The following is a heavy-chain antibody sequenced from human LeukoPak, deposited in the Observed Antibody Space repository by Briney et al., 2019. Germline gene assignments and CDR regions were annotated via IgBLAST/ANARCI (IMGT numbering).Heavy chain of an antibody. CDR3: ARENDSSGYYSGGFDY. J-gene: IGHJ4*02. CDR1: GGSISSSSYY. V-gene: IGHV4-39*07. Sequence: SETLSLTCTVSGGSISSSSYYWGWIRQPPGKGLEWIGSIYYSGSTYYNPSLKSRVTISADTSKNQFSLKLSSVTAADTAVYYCARENDSSGYYSGGFDYWGQGTLVTVSS. D-gene: IGHD3-22*01. CDR2: IYYSGST.